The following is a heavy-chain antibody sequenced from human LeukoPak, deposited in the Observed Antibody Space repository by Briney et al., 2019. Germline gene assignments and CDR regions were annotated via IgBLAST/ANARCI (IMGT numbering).Heavy chain of an antibody. CDR3: AKDIRRYCSGGSCYVS. CDR1: GFTFSSYG. Sequence: AGGSLRLSCAASGFTFSSYGMHWVHQAPGKGLEWVAVISYDGSNKYYADSVKGRFTISRDNSKNTLYLQMNSLRAEDTAVYYCAKDIRRYCSGGSCYVSWGQGTLVTVSS. D-gene: IGHD2-15*01. J-gene: IGHJ5*02. CDR2: ISYDGSNK. V-gene: IGHV3-30*18.